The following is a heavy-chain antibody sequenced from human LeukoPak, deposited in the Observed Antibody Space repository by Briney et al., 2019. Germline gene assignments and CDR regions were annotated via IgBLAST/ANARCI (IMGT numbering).Heavy chain of an antibody. CDR1: GGSISSSSYY. D-gene: IGHD2-2*01. CDR2: IYYSGST. Sequence: PSETLSLTCTVSGGSISSSSYYWGWIRQPPGKGLEWIGSIYYSGSTYYNPSLKSRVTISVDTSKNQFSLKLSSVTAADTAVYYCAILTSKKRYFDYWGQGTLVTVSS. V-gene: IGHV4-39*01. CDR3: AILTSKKRYFDY. J-gene: IGHJ4*02.